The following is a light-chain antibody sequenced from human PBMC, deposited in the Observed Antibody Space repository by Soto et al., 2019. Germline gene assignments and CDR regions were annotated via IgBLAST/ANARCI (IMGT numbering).Light chain of an antibody. CDR2: AAS. J-gene: IGKJ1*01. CDR1: QSISNH. V-gene: IGKV1-39*01. CDR3: QQSYSSPPT. Sequence: DIQMTPSPSSLSASVGDRVIITCRASQSISNHLNWYQQKPGKAPKLLIFAASSLQSGVPSRFSGSRSGPDFTLTISSLQPEDFATYYCQQSYSSPPTFGQGTKVDIK.